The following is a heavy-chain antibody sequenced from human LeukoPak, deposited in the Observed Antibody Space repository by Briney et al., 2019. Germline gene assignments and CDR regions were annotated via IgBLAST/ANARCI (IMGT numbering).Heavy chain of an antibody. Sequence: GESLKISCWGSGYSFTSYWIGWVRQMPGKGLEWMGIIYPGDSDTRYSPSFQGQVTISADKSINHAYLQWSSLKASDTAMYYCARQDIVVVPAANSYYYYMDVWGKGTTVTVSS. V-gene: IGHV5-51*01. CDR2: IYPGDSDT. D-gene: IGHD2-2*01. J-gene: IGHJ6*03. CDR3: ARQDIVVVPAANSYYYYMDV. CDR1: GYSFTSYW.